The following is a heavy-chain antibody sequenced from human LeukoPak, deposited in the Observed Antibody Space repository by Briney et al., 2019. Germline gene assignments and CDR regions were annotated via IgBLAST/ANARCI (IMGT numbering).Heavy chain of an antibody. CDR3: TTSAAALDY. Sequence: GGSLRLSCAAPGFTFSNAWMSWARRPPGEGRKWVGRIKSKTDGGTTDYAAPVKGRFTISRDDSKNTLYLQMNSLKTEDTAVYYCTTSAAALDYWGQGTLVTVSS. V-gene: IGHV3-15*01. D-gene: IGHD6-13*01. CDR2: IKSKTDGGTT. J-gene: IGHJ4*02. CDR1: GFTFSNAW.